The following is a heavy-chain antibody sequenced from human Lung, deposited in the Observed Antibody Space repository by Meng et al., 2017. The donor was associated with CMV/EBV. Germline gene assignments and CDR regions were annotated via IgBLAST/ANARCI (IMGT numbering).Heavy chain of an antibody. CDR3: ARIYGLQYDY. D-gene: IGHD4-11*01. J-gene: IGHJ4*02. Sequence: GESLKISCAASGFTFSDYYMSWIRQAPGKGLEWVSYISSSGSTIYYADSVKGRFTISRDNAKNSLYLQMNSLRAEDTAVYYCARIYGLQYDYWVQGTLVTVSS. CDR2: ISSSGSTI. CDR1: GFTFSDYY. V-gene: IGHV3-11*01.